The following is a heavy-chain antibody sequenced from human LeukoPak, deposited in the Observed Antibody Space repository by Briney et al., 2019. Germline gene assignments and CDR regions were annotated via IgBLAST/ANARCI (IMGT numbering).Heavy chain of an antibody. CDR3: ARVRASIVGATIPFDY. D-gene: IGHD1-26*01. J-gene: IGHJ4*02. V-gene: IGHV1-18*01. Sequence: ASVTVSCKASGYTFTSYGISGVRQAPGQGLEWMGWISAYNGNTNYAQKLQGRVTMTTETSTSTAYMELRSLRSDDTAVYYCARVRASIVGATIPFDYWGQGTLVTVSS. CDR2: ISAYNGNT. CDR1: GYTFTSYG.